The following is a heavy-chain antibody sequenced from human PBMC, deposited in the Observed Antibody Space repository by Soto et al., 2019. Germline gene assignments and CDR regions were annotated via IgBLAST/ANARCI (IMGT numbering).Heavy chain of an antibody. J-gene: IGHJ4*02. V-gene: IGHV3-23*01. D-gene: IGHD2-2*01. Sequence: GGSLRLSCAASGFTFSSYAMSWVRQAPGKGLEWVSAISGSGGSTYYADSVKGRFTISRDNSKNTLYLQMNSLRAEDTAVYYCAKPSRTYQLLSHPFDYWGQGTLVTVSS. CDR1: GFTFSSYA. CDR3: AKPSRTYQLLSHPFDY. CDR2: ISGSGGST.